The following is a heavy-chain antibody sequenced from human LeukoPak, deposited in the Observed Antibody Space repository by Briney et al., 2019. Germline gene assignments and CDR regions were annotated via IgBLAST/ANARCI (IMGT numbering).Heavy chain of an antibody. Sequence: GASVKVSCKASGYTFTGYYMHWVRQAPGQGLEWMGWINPNSGGTNYAQKFQGRVTMTRGTSISTAYMELSRLRSDDTAVYYCARDDYYDSSGYVGVHYRFDYWGQGTLVTVSS. CDR1: GYTFTGYY. D-gene: IGHD3-22*01. V-gene: IGHV1-2*02. CDR3: ARDDYYDSSGYVGVHYRFDY. CDR2: INPNSGGT. J-gene: IGHJ4*02.